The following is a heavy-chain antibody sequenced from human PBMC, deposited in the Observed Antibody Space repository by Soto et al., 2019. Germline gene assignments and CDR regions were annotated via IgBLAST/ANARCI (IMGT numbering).Heavy chain of an antibody. D-gene: IGHD6-19*01. V-gene: IGHV4-59*01. J-gene: IGHJ4*02. CDR2: VYYTGST. Sequence: SETLSLTCSVSGGSISGSYWSWIRQSPGKGLEWLGYVYYTGSTNYSPSLRSRVSISVDTSKNEFSLRLSSATAADTAVYFCARSVAVPGAHIDYWGQGTQVTAPQ. CDR3: ARSVAVPGAHIDY. CDR1: GGSISGSY.